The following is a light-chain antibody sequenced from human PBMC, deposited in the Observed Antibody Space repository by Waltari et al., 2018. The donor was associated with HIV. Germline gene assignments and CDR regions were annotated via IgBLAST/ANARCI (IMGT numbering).Light chain of an antibody. CDR1: RSVSSNY. CDR3: QQYGTSPYT. J-gene: IGKJ2*01. Sequence: DTVLTQSPGTLSSSPGERATLSCRASRSVSSNYLTWYQQRPGRAPRLLIYAASTRATAIPDRFSGSGSGTDFTLTISRLEPEDFAVYYCQQYGTSPYTFGQGTKVEI. V-gene: IGKV3-20*01. CDR2: AAS.